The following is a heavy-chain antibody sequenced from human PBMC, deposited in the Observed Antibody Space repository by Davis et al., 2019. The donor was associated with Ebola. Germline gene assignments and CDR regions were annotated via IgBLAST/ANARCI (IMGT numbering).Heavy chain of an antibody. J-gene: IGHJ4*02. CDR2: ISGSGGST. CDR3: AKWDGYGDY. V-gene: IGHV3-23*01. Sequence: GVLKISCAASGFTFSSYAMSWVRQAPGKGLEWVSAISGSGGSTFYADSVKGRFTISRDDSKNTLYLQMNSLRAEDTAVYYCAKWDGYGDYWGQGTLVTVSS. D-gene: IGHD5-24*01. CDR1: GFTFSSYA.